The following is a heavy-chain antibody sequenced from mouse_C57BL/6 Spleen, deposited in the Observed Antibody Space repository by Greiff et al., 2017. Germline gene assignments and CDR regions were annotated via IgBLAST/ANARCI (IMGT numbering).Heavy chain of an antibody. D-gene: IGHD2-4*01. CDR2: IRHKANGYST. Sequence: EVKLVESGGGLVQPGGSLSLSCAASGFTFTDYYMSWVRQPTGTALEWLGFIRHKANGYSTEYSASVKGRFTISSDNSQSIRYLQMYSLSAEDSATYYCARYMGEYDEGDYFDYWGQGTTLTVSA. CDR1: GFTFTDYY. CDR3: ARYMGEYDEGDYFDY. V-gene: IGHV7-3*01. J-gene: IGHJ2*01.